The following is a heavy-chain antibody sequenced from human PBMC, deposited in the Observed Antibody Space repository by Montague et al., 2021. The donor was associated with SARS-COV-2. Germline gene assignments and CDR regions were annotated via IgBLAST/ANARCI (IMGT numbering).Heavy chain of an antibody. CDR1: GFTFSSYE. J-gene: IGHJ4*02. Sequence: SLRLSCAASGFTFSSYEMNWVRQAPGKGLEWVSYISSSGSTLYHADSVRGRFTISRDNARDLVYLQMNSLRAEDTAVYYCAREEDSYGSGTLDYWGQGTLVTVSS. D-gene: IGHD3-10*01. CDR3: AREEDSYGSGTLDY. CDR2: ISSSGSTL. V-gene: IGHV3-48*03.